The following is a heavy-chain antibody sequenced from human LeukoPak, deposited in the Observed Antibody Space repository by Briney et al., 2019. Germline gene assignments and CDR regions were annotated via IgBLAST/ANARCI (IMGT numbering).Heavy chain of an antibody. Sequence: GGSLRLSCAASGFTFSSYSMNWVRQAPGKGLEWVSYISSSSSSIYYADSVKGRFTISRDSAKNSLYLQMNSLRDEDTAVYYCAREGVVATIGDAFDIWGQGTMVTVSS. CDR2: ISSSSSSI. J-gene: IGHJ3*02. CDR3: AREGVVATIGDAFDI. D-gene: IGHD5-12*01. V-gene: IGHV3-48*02. CDR1: GFTFSSYS.